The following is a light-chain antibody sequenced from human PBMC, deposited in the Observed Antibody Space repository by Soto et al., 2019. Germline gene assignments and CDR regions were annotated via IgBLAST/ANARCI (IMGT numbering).Light chain of an antibody. J-gene: IGLJ1*01. V-gene: IGLV2-14*01. CDR1: SSDVGGYNY. CDR2: DVS. CDR3: SSYTSSSTYV. Sequence: QSALTQPASVSWSPGQSITISCTATSSDVGGYNYVSWYQQHPGKAPKLMIYDVSNRPSGVANRFSGSKSGNTASLTISGLQAEDEADYYCSSYTSSSTYVFGAGTKVTVL.